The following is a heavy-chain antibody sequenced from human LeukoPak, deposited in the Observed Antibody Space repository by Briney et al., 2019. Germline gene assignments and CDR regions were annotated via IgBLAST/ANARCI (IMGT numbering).Heavy chain of an antibody. V-gene: IGHV4-59*01. D-gene: IGHD6-13*01. Sequence: PSETLSLTCTVSGASISSYYWSWIRQPPGNGLEWIGYIYYSGSTHYNPSLKSRVTISVDTSKNQFSLRLSSMTAADTAVYYCASGPYPAAGTDHQFDYWGQGTLVTVSS. J-gene: IGHJ4*02. CDR1: GASISSYY. CDR2: IYYSGST. CDR3: ASGPYPAAGTDHQFDY.